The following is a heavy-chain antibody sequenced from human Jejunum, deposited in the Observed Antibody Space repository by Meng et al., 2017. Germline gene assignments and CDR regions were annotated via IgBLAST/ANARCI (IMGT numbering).Heavy chain of an antibody. J-gene: IGHJ4*02. V-gene: IGHV1-3*04. CDR3: ARVGPPPTSWAFDY. CDR1: GYTFTRDA. CDR2: INTGNGNT. Sequence: QVLLVWSGTKVKKPGASMKVSCKASGYTFTRDALHWGRQAPGQTLEWMGWINTGNGNTQYSQKFRGRVTITRDTSASTAYMELRSLTSEDTAVYYCARVGPPPTSWAFDYWGQGTLVTVSS. D-gene: IGHD2-2*01.